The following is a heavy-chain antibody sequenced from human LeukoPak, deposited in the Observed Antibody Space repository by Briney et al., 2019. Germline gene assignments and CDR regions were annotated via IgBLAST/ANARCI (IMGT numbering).Heavy chain of an antibody. CDR1: GYTFTSYG. CDR2: ISAYNGNT. CDR3: ARGTYLWGSGYYFDY. V-gene: IGHV1-18*01. D-gene: IGHD7-27*01. J-gene: IGHJ4*02. Sequence: ASVKVSCKASGYTFTSYGISWVRQAPGQGLEWMGWISAYNGNTKYAQKVLGRVTMTTDTSTSTAYMELRSLRSDDTAVYYCARGTYLWGSGYYFDYWGQGTLVTVSS.